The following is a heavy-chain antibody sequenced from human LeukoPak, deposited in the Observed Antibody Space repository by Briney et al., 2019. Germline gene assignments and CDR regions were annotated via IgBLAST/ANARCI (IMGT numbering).Heavy chain of an antibody. V-gene: IGHV3-23*01. Sequence: GGSPRLSCAASGFTFSSYAMSWVRQAPGKGLEWVSAISGSGGSTYYADSVKGRFTISRDNSKNTLYLQMNSLRAEDTAVYYCAREVGPNEYYFDYWGQGTLVTVSS. D-gene: IGHD2-15*01. J-gene: IGHJ4*02. CDR3: AREVGPNEYYFDY. CDR2: ISGSGGST. CDR1: GFTFSSYA.